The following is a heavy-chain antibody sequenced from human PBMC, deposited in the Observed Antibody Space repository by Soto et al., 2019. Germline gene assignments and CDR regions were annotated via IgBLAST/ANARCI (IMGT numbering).Heavy chain of an antibody. J-gene: IGHJ6*02. CDR2: IYYSGST. Sequence: SETLSLTCTVSGGSISSGDYYWSWIRQPPGKGLEWIGYIYYSGSTYYNPSLKSRVTISVDTSKNQFSLKLSSVTAADTAVYYCARGYDSSGYYYPYGMDVWGQGTTVTVSS. D-gene: IGHD3-22*01. CDR3: ARGYDSSGYYYPYGMDV. CDR1: GGSISSGDYY. V-gene: IGHV4-30-4*01.